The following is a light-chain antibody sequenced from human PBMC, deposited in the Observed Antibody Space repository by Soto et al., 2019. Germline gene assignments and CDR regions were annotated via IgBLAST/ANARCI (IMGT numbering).Light chain of an antibody. J-gene: IGLJ1*01. V-gene: IGLV2-8*01. CDR3: SSYPSSSTLV. CDR1: KNDIGVYDF. CDR2: EVV. Sequence: QSVLTQPPSASGSPGQSVTISCTGTKNDIGVYDFVSWYQHHPGKAPRLIIYEVVQRPSGVPDRFSGSKSGNTASLTISGLQAEDEADYYCSSYPSSSTLVFGTGTKVTVL.